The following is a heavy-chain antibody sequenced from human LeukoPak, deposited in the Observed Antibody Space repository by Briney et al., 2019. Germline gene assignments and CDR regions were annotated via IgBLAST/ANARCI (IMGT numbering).Heavy chain of an antibody. D-gene: IGHD1-7*01. CDR3: ATDRTTGTTHHAFDI. V-gene: IGHV1-24*01. CDR1: GYTLTELS. CDR2: FDPEDGET. J-gene: IGHJ3*02. Sequence: ASVKVSCKVSGYTLTELSMHWVRQAPGKGLEWMGGFDPEDGETIYAQKFQGRVTMTEDTSTDTAYMELSSLRSEDTAVYYCATDRTTGTTHHAFDIWGQGTMVTVSS.